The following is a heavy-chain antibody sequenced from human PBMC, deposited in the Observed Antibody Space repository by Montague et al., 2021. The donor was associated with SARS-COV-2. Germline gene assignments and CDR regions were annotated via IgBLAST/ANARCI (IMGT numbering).Heavy chain of an antibody. CDR2: VTASGST. V-gene: IGHV4-4*07. D-gene: IGHD6-13*01. J-gene: IGHJ4*02. CDR3: ASDVVAAPGTFDY. Sequence: SETLSLTCTVSGDSISYFYWSWIRQPAGKGLEWIGRVTASGSTNYNPSLNSRVTMSVDTSKKQFSLRLSPVTAADTAVYYCASDVVAAPGTFDYWGQGTLVTVSP. CDR1: GDSISYFY.